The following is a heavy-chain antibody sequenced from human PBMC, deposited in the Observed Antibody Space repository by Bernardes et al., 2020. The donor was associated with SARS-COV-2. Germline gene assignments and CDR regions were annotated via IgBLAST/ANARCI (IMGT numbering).Heavy chain of an antibody. CDR1: GGSINNGTYY. V-gene: IGHV4-61*02. CDR2: VYTSGST. CDR3: ARDLANFCTGGYCYYYYYGLDV. Sequence: SETLSLTCTVSGGSINNGTYYWSWIRQPAGKGLEWIGRVYTSGSTSYNPSLKSRVTISVDESMNQFSLKLSSVTAADTAVYYCARDLANFCTGGYCYYYYYGLDVWGQGTTVTVSS. D-gene: IGHD2-8*02. J-gene: IGHJ6*02.